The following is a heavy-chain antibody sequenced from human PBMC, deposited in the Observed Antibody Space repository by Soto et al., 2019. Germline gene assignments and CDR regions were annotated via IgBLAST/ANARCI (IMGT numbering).Heavy chain of an antibody. D-gene: IGHD3-10*01. V-gene: IGHV4-30-4*01. CDR1: GGSVSSGDYF. J-gene: IGHJ4*02. CDR2: IYDSGST. Sequence: SETLSLTCTVSGGSVSSGDYFWSWIRQPPGKGLEWIGYIYDSGSTYYNPSLKSRVTISVDTSKNQFSLKLSSVTAADTAAYYCARTYTGGFGESTFDYWGQGTLVTVSS. CDR3: ARTYTGGFGESTFDY.